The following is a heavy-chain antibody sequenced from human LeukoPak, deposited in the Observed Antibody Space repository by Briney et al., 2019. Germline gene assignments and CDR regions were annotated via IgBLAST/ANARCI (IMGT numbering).Heavy chain of an antibody. D-gene: IGHD6-19*01. V-gene: IGHV1-2*02. CDR2: IYPNSGGT. Sequence: ASVKVSCKASAYTFTGYYMHWVRQAPGQGLEWMGWIYPNSGGTNYAQKFQGRVTMTRDTSISTAYMELRRLRSDDTAGYYCARSEQFPYYMDVWGKGTTVTVSS. J-gene: IGHJ6*03. CDR3: ARSEQFPYYMDV. CDR1: AYTFTGYY.